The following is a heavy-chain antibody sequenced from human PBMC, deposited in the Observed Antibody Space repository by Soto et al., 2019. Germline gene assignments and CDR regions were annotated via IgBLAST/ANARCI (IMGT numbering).Heavy chain of an antibody. CDR1: GYTFSDYG. Sequence: QVQLVQSGADVKKPGASVKGSCKASGYTFSDYGVSWLRQAPGQAREWMGWISAKNGNTNFAQKFRGRGTMTTDPPTSTVYMELRSLRPDDTAVYYCAREPPEAPPDYWGQGTLVTFSS. J-gene: IGHJ4*02. CDR3: AREPPEAPPDY. CDR2: ISAKNGNT. V-gene: IGHV1-18*01.